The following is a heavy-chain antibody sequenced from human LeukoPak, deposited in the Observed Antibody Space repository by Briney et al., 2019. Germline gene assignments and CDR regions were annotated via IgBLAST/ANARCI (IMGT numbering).Heavy chain of an antibody. CDR3: AKVRPMVRGVIMPFDY. D-gene: IGHD3-10*01. J-gene: IGHJ4*02. CDR2: ISDSGGST. Sequence: PGGSLRLSCAASGFTFSYYAMSWVRQAPGKGLEWVSAISDSGGSTYYADSVKGRFTISRDNSKNTLYLQMNSLRAEDTAVYYCAKVRPMVRGVIMPFDYWGQGTLVTVSS. CDR1: GFTFSYYA. V-gene: IGHV3-23*01.